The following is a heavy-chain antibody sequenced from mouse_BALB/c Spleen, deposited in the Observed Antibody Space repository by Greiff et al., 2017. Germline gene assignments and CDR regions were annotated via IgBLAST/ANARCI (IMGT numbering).Heavy chain of an antibody. CDR1: GFTFSSYT. Sequence: EVKLEESGGGLVQPGGSLKLSCAASGFTFSSYTMSWVRQTPEKRLEWVAYISNGGGSTYYPDTVKGRFTISRDNAKNTLYLQMSSLKSEDTAMYYCARPYGNYVWFAYWGQGTLVTVSA. CDR2: ISNGGGST. V-gene: IGHV5-12-2*01. J-gene: IGHJ3*01. CDR3: ARPYGNYVWFAY. D-gene: IGHD2-1*01.